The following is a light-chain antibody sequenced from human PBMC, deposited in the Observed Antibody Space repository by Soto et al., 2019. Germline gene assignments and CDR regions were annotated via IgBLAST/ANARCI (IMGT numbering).Light chain of an antibody. Sequence: DIQMTQSPSSLSASVGDRVTITCRASQSISSYLNWYQQKPGKAPKLLIYAASSLQSGVPSRFSGSGSGTDFTLTISSLQPEDFVTYYCQQSYSTPVFGQGTKLEIK. CDR2: AAS. CDR1: QSISSY. V-gene: IGKV1-39*01. J-gene: IGKJ2*01. CDR3: QQSYSTPV.